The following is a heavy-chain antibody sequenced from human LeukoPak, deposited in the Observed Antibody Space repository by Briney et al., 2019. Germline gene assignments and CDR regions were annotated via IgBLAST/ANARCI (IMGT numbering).Heavy chain of an antibody. J-gene: IGHJ4*02. Sequence: SETLSLTCTVSGGSISSYYWSWIRQPAGKGLEWIGRIYPSGSTNYNPSLKSRVTMSVDTSKNQFSLKVTSVTAADTAVYYCTRSSYSGTYSGGYWGQGILVTVSS. CDR2: IYPSGST. CDR3: TRSSYSGTYSGGY. D-gene: IGHD1-26*01. CDR1: GGSISSYY. V-gene: IGHV4-4*07.